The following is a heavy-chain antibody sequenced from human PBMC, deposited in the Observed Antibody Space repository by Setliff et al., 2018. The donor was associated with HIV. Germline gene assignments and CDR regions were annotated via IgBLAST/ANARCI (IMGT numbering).Heavy chain of an antibody. CDR3: ASRIYYYASNNFLREEGFDP. CDR2: IHYNEKT. D-gene: IGHD3-22*01. V-gene: IGHV4-39*01. CDR1: GGSASNSRYY. Sequence: LETLSLTCTVSGGSASNSRYYWAWIRQPPGKGLEYIGSIHYNEKTYYNPSLKSRVTISIDTSKNQFSLNLTSVTAADTAVYYCASRIYYYASNNFLREEGFDPWGQGTLVTVSS. J-gene: IGHJ5*02.